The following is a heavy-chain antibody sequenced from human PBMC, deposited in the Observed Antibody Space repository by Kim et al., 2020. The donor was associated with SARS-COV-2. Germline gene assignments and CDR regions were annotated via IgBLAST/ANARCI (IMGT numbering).Heavy chain of an antibody. D-gene: IGHD3-22*01. V-gene: IGHV1-69*13. J-gene: IGHJ3*02. CDR1: GGTFSSYA. CDR3: ARGGDYYDSSGMPDAFDI. Sequence: SVKVSCKASGGTFSSYAISWVRQAPGQGLEWMGGIIPIFGTANYAQKFQGRVTITADESTSTAYMELSSLRSEDTAVYYCARGGDYYDSSGMPDAFDIWGQGTMVTVSS. CDR2: IIPIFGTA.